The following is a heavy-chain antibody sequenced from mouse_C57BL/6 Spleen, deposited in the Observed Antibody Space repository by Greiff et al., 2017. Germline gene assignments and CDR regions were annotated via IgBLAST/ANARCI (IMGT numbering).Heavy chain of an antibody. CDR2: IYPGDGDT. Sequence: LVESGPELVKPAASVKISCKASGYAFSSSWMNWVKQRPGKGLEWIGRIYPGDGDTNYNGKFKGKATLTADKYSSTAYMQLSSLTSEDSAVYFCARDDGYPYYFDYWGQGTTLTVSS. CDR1: GYAFSSSW. V-gene: IGHV1-82*01. J-gene: IGHJ2*01. D-gene: IGHD2-3*01. CDR3: ARDDGYPYYFDY.